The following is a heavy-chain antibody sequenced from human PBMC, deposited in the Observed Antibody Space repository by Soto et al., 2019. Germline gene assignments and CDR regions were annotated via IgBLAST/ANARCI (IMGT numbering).Heavy chain of an antibody. J-gene: IGHJ6*02. CDR1: GGSFSGYY. Sequence: SETLSLTCAVYGGSFSGYYWSWIRQPPGKGLEWIGEINHNGSTNYNPSLKSRVTISVDTSKNQFSLKLSSVTAADTAVYYCARGIAEAASSYSGMDVWGQGTTVTVYS. V-gene: IGHV4-34*01. CDR3: ARGIAEAASSYSGMDV. CDR2: INHNGST. D-gene: IGHD6-13*01.